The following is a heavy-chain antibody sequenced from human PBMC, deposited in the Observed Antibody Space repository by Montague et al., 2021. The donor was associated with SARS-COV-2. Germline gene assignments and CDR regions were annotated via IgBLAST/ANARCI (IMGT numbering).Heavy chain of an antibody. V-gene: IGHV4-4*07. J-gene: IGHJ4*02. D-gene: IGHD3-10*01. CDR1: GDSITNHY. Sequence: SETLSLTCSVSGDSITNHYWSWIRQPPGKGLEWIGRMHFTGKTNISPFFTSRLSMSVDTSKNQFSLKLTSVTAADTAIYFCARGRFDFGAGRQGTIDFWGQGTLVTVSS. CDR2: MHFTGKT. CDR3: ARGRFDFGAGRQGTIDF.